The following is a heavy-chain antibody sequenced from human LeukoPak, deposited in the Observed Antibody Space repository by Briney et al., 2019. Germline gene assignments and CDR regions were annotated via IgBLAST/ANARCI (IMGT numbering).Heavy chain of an antibody. CDR1: GFTFSSYG. D-gene: IGHD5-18*01. CDR3: ARDPNVDTAMVDGMDV. Sequence: GRSLRLSCAASGFTFSSYGMHWVRQAPGKGLKWVAVISYDGSNKYYADSVKGRFTICRDNSKNTLYLQMKSLRAEATAVYYCARDPNVDTAMVDGMDVWGQGTTVTVSS. CDR2: ISYDGSNK. J-gene: IGHJ6*02. V-gene: IGHV3-30*03.